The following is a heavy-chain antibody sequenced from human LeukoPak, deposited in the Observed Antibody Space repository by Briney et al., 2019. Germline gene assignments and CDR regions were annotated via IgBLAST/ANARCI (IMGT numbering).Heavy chain of an antibody. CDR2: ISGSGGST. V-gene: IGHV3-23*01. D-gene: IGHD2-15*01. CDR3: AKGGRDDSHRAFDI. J-gene: IGHJ3*02. CDR1: GFTFSTYW. Sequence: GGSLRLSCAASGFTFSTYWMTWVRQAPGKGLEWVSAISGSGGSTYYADSVKGRFTISRDNSKNTLYLQMNSLRAEDTAVYYCAKGGRDDSHRAFDIWGQGTMVTVSS.